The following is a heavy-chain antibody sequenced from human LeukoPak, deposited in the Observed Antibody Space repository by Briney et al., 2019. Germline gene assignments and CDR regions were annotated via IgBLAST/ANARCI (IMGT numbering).Heavy chain of an antibody. Sequence: LETLSLTCIVSGGSISSYYWSWIRQPPGKGLEWIGYIYYSGSTNYNPSLKSRVTISVDTSKNQFSLKLSSVTTADTAVYYCASIAAAGTGWFDPWGQGTLVTVSS. J-gene: IGHJ5*02. CDR3: ASIAAAGTGWFDP. V-gene: IGHV4-59*08. CDR1: GGSISSYY. D-gene: IGHD6-13*01. CDR2: IYYSGST.